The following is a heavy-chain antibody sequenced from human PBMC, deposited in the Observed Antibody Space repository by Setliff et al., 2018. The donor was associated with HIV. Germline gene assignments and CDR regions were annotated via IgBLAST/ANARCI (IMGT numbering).Heavy chain of an antibody. CDR1: GDSISSSSYY. D-gene: IGHD5-12*01. CDR3: VNSGYDGDY. V-gene: IGHV4-39*01. CDR2: IYYSGST. J-gene: IGHJ4*02. Sequence: SETLSLTCTVSGDSISSSSYYWGWIRQPPGEGLEWIGSIYYSGSTYYNPSLKSRVSIFVDTTKNEFSLNLRSVTAADTAVYFCVNSGYDGDYWGQGALVTVSS.